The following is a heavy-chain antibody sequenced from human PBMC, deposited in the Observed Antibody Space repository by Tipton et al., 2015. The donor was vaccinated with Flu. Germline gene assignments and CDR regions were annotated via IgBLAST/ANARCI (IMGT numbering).Heavy chain of an antibody. CDR2: IRYDGSDK. Sequence: SLRLSCAASGFTFSSYGMHWVRQAPGKGLEWVAFIRYDGSDKYNADSVKGRFTVSRDNSRNTLYLQMNSLRTEDTAVYSCATEGMATACRPWEAGSFDSWGQGTLVTVSS. CDR1: GFTFSSYG. CDR3: ATEGMATACRPWEAGSFDS. D-gene: IGHD6-13*01. V-gene: IGHV3-30*02. J-gene: IGHJ4*02.